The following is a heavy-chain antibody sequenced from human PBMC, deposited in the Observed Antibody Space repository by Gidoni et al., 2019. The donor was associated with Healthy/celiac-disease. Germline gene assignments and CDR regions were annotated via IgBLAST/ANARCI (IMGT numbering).Heavy chain of an antibody. CDR1: GFTFSSYG. D-gene: IGHD5-12*01. J-gene: IGHJ4*02. V-gene: IGHV3-30*03. CDR3: ALTMGGYSGYDLDY. CDR2: ISYDGSNK. Sequence: QVQLVESGGGVVQPGRSLRLSCAASGFTFSSYGMHWVRQAPGKGLEWVAVISYDGSNKYYADSVKGRFTISRDNSKNTLYLQMNSLRAEDTAVYYCALTMGGYSGYDLDYWGQGTLVTVSS.